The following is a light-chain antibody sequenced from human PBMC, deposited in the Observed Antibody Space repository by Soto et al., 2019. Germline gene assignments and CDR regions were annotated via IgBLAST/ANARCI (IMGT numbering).Light chain of an antibody. J-gene: IGLJ3*02. V-gene: IGLV2-8*01. CDR2: EVN. CDR3: CSYAGSSTFRV. CDR1: SSDVGGYNY. Sequence: QSALTQPPSASGSPGQSVAISCTGTSSDVGGYNYVSWYQQHPGKAPKLMIYEVNKRPSGVPDRFSGSKSGNTASLTISGLQAEDEADYYCCSYAGSSTFRVFGGGTKLTVL.